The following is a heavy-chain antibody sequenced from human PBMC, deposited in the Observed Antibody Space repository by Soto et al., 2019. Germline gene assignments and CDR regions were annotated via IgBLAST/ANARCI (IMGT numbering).Heavy chain of an antibody. V-gene: IGHV1-69*13. CDR2: IIPIFGTA. CDR1: GGTFSSYA. CDR3: ARDRSDYYDSSGYYP. Sequence: SVKVSCKXSGGTFSSYAISWVRQAPGQGLEWMGGIIPIFGTANYAQKFQGRVTITADESTSTAYMELSSLRSEDTAVYYCARDRSDYYDSSGYYPWGQGTLVTVSS. J-gene: IGHJ5*02. D-gene: IGHD3-22*01.